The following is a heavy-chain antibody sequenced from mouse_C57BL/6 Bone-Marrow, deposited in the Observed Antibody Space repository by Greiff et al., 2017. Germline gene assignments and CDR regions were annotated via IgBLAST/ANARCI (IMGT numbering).Heavy chain of an antibody. V-gene: IGHV5-6*01. CDR3: ARLPYYYGSSYGWFAY. Sequence: EVNVVESGGDLVKPGGSLKLSCAASGFTFSSYGLSWVRQTPDKRLEWVATISSGGSYTYYPDSVKGRFTISRDNAKNTLYLQMSSLKSEDTAMYYCARLPYYYGSSYGWFAYWGQGTLVTVSA. D-gene: IGHD1-1*01. CDR2: ISSGGSYT. J-gene: IGHJ3*01. CDR1: GFTFSSYG.